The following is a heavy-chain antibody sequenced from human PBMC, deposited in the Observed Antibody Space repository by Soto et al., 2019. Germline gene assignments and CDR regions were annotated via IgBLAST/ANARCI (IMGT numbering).Heavy chain of an antibody. J-gene: IGHJ4*02. D-gene: IGHD5-12*01. CDR3: ARDLGGYNSIAAY. CDR1: GYTFTSHG. Sequence: ASVKVSCKASGYTFTSHGITWVRQAPGQGLEWMGWISAYNGNTNYTQNLQGRITMTTDTSTSTAYMELRSLRFDDTAVYYCARDLGGYNSIAAYWGQGALVTVSS. V-gene: IGHV1-18*01. CDR2: ISAYNGNT.